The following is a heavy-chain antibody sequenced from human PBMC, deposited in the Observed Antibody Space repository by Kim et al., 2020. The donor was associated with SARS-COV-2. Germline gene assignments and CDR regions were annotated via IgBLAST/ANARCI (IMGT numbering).Heavy chain of an antibody. V-gene: IGHV3-33*01. CDR3: ARDRTPYGSLDY. D-gene: IGHD2-15*01. J-gene: IGHJ4*02. CDR1: GFTFSSYG. Sequence: GGSLRLSCAASGFTFSSYGIHWVRQAPGKGLEWVAVIWYDGSNKYYADSVKGRFTISRDNSKNTLYLQMNSLRAEDTAVYYCARDRTPYGSLDYWGQGTLVTVSS. CDR2: IWYDGSNK.